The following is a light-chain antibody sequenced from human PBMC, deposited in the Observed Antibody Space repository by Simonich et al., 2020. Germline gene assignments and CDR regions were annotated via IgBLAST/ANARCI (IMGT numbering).Light chain of an antibody. V-gene: IGKV3-15*01. CDR3: QQYNNWPPT. J-gene: IGKJ1*01. CDR1: QSVNSN. CDR2: GAS. Sequence: EIVMTQSPATLSVSPGERATLPFRASQSVNSNLAWYQEKHGQAPRILIYGASTRATCIPARFSGSWSGTEFTLTISSLQSEDFAVYYCQQYNNWPPTFGQGTKVEIK.